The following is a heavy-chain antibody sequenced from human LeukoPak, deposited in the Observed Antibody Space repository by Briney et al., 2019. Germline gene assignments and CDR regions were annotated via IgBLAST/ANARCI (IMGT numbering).Heavy chain of an antibody. V-gene: IGHV3-33*01. CDR2: IWYDRSNK. CDR1: GFTFSSYG. CDR3: ARNRHGYSSSRIIDY. Sequence: FLLLSSAASGFTFSSYGMHCVRQAPGKGLEWVAVIWYDRSNKYYADCVKGRFTISRDNSKNTLYLQMNSLRAEDTAVYYCARNRHGYSSSRIIDYWGQGTLVTVSS. D-gene: IGHD6-13*01. J-gene: IGHJ4*02.